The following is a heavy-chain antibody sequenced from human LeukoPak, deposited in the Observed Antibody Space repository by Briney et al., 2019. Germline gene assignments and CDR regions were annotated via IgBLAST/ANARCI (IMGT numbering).Heavy chain of an antibody. CDR3: ASRIAVALGGDY. CDR1: GFTFSSYG. D-gene: IGHD6-19*01. CDR2: ISYDGNNK. J-gene: IGHJ4*02. Sequence: GGSLRLSCAASGFTFSSYGMHWVRQPPGKGLEWVAVISYDGNNKYYADSVKGRFTISRDNSKNTLYLQINSLRAEDTAVYYCASRIAVALGGDYWGQGTLVTVSS. V-gene: IGHV3-30*03.